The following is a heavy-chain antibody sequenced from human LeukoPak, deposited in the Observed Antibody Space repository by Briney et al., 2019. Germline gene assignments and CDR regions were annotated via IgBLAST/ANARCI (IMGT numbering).Heavy chain of an antibody. J-gene: IGHJ4*02. CDR3: ARETPRRGETRDGYR. D-gene: IGHD5-24*01. V-gene: IGHV3-74*01. Sequence: PGRSLRLSCAASGFTFSSYWMHWVRQAPGKGLVWVSRINSDGSSTSYADSVKGRFTISRDNAKNTLYLQMNSLRAEDTAVYYCARETPRRGETRDGYRWGQGTLVTVSS. CDR2: INSDGSST. CDR1: GFTFSSYW.